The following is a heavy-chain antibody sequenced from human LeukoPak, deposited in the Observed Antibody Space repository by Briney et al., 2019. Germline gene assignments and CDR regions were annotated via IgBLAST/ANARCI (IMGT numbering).Heavy chain of an antibody. Sequence: ASVKVSCKASGYTFISHWMHWVRQAPGQGLEWMGIINPNGGTTLYAQKFQGRVTLTRDMSTSTLYMELSNLISDDTAVYYCARDSSSSASWWFDPWGQETLVTVSS. D-gene: IGHD6-6*01. CDR3: ARDSSSSASWWFDP. CDR1: GYTFISHW. J-gene: IGHJ5*02. V-gene: IGHV1-46*01. CDR2: INPNGGTT.